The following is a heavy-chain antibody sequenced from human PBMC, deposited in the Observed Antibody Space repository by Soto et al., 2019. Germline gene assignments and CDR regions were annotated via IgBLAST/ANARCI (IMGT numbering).Heavy chain of an antibody. J-gene: IGHJ6*02. CDR3: ARDVAAAAGLYGMDV. D-gene: IGHD6-13*01. CDR2: IWYDGSNK. CDR1: GFTFSSYG. Sequence: QVPLVESGGGVVQPGRSLRLSCAASGFTFSSYGMHWVRQAPGKGLEWVAVIWYDGSNKYYADSVKGRFTISRDNSKNTLYLQMNSLRAEDTAVYYCARDVAAAAGLYGMDVWGQGTTVTVSS. V-gene: IGHV3-33*01.